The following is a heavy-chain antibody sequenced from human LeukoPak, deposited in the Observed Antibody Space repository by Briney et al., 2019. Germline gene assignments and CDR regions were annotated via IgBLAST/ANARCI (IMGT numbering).Heavy chain of an antibody. CDR3: ARRGLGRPDY. CDR2: INHSGST. D-gene: IGHD7-27*01. V-gene: IGHV4-34*01. CDR1: GVFFSGYY. J-gene: IGHJ4*02. Sequence: SETLSLTCAVYGVFFSGYYWSWIRQPPGKGLEWIGEINHSGSTNYNPSLKSRVTISVDTSKNQFSLKLSSVTAADTAVYYCARRGLGRPDYWGQGTLVTVSS.